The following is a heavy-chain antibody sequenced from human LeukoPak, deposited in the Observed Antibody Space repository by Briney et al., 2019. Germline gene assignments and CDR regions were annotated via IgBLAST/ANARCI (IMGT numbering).Heavy chain of an antibody. CDR3: AREEEMRVLSGYEYYYYYYMDV. Sequence: PGGSLRLSCAASGFTFSSYSMNWVRQAPGKGLEWVSYISSSGSTIYYADSVKGRFTISRDNAKNSLYLQMNSLRAEDTAVYYCAREEEMRVLSGYEYYYYYYMDVWGKGTTVTVSS. V-gene: IGHV3-48*04. J-gene: IGHJ6*03. CDR2: ISSSGSTI. CDR1: GFTFSSYS. D-gene: IGHD5-12*01.